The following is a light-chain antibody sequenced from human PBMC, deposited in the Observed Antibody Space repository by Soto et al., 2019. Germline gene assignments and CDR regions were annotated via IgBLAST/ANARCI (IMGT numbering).Light chain of an antibody. CDR2: EVS. J-gene: IGLJ1*01. CDR1: SSDVGGYKY. Sequence: QSALTQPASVSGSPGQSITISCAGTSSDVGGYKYVSWYQQNPGKAPKLIIYEVSSRPSGVSNRFSGSKSGNTASLTISGLQAEEEADYYCSSYTSASTLYVFGSGTKVTV. V-gene: IGLV2-14*01. CDR3: SSYTSASTLYV.